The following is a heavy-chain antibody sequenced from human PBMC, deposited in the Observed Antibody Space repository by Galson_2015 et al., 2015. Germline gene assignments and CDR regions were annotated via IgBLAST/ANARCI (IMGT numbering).Heavy chain of an antibody. CDR2: TYYRCKWYN. J-gene: IGHJ6*03. V-gene: IGHV6-1*01. D-gene: IGHD6-19*01. CDR3: ARDHMGYSSGWWGYYYYYMDV. CDR1: GDSVSSNSAA. Sequence: CAISGDSVSSNSAAWNWIRQSPSRGLEWLGRTYYRCKWYNDYAVSVKSRITINPDTSKNQFSLQLNSVTPEDTAVYYCARDHMGYSSGWWGYYYYYMDVWGKGTTVTVSS.